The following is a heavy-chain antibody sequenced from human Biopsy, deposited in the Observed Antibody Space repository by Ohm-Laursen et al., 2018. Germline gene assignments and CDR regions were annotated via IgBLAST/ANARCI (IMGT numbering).Heavy chain of an antibody. CDR1: GITVSGNY. J-gene: IGHJ6*02. V-gene: IGHV3-53*01. D-gene: IGHD3-22*01. CDR2: IYLGGTT. Sequence: GSLRLSCAASGITVSGNYMTWVRQAPGKGLEWVSVIYLGGTTYYADSVKGRFTISRDNSKNMVYLQMNSLRAEDTAVYYCARARDYYDSSGYYYGYYYYNMDVWGQGTTVTVSS. CDR3: ARARDYYDSSGYYYGYYYYNMDV.